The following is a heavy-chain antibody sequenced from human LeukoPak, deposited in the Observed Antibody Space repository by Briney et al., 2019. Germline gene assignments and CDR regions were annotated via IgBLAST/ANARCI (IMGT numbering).Heavy chain of an antibody. CDR3: ARDHLSGIAVAGDY. Sequence: SETLSLTCTVSGGSVSSGSYYWSWIQHPPGKGLEWIGYIYYSGSTNYNPSLKSRVTISVDTSKNQFSLKLSSVTAADTAVYYCARDHLSGIAVAGDYWGQGTLVTVSS. CDR1: GGSVSSGSYY. V-gene: IGHV4-61*01. J-gene: IGHJ4*02. D-gene: IGHD6-19*01. CDR2: IYYSGST.